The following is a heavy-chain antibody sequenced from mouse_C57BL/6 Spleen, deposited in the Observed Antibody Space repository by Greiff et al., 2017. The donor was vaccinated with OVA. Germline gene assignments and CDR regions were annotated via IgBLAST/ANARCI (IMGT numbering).Heavy chain of an antibody. D-gene: IGHD1-1*01. Sequence: EVQLVESGGGLVKPGGSLKLSCAASGFTFSSYAMSWVRQTPEKRLEWVATISDGGSYTYYPDNVKGRFTISRDNAKNNLYLQMSHLKSEDTAMYYCARDQYYGKGYYAMDYWGQGTSVTVSS. CDR1: GFTFSSYA. J-gene: IGHJ4*01. CDR3: ARDQYYGKGYYAMDY. CDR2: ISDGGSYT. V-gene: IGHV5-4*01.